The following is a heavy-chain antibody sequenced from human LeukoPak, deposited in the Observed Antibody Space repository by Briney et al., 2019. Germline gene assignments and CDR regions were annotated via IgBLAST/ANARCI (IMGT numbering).Heavy chain of an antibody. J-gene: IGHJ4*02. V-gene: IGHV5-51*01. CDR2: IYPGDSDT. CDR1: GYSFTSYW. D-gene: IGHD3-10*01. Sequence: GESLKISGKGSGYSFTSYWIGWVRQMPGKGLEWMGIIYPGDSDTRYSPSFQGQVTISADKSISTAYLQWSSLKASDTAMYYCARDQGEWFGELDFDYWGQGTLVTVSS. CDR3: ARDQGEWFGELDFDY.